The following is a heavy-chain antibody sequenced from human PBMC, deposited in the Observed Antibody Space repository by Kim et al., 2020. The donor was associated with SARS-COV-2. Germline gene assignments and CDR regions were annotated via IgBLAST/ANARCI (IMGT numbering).Heavy chain of an antibody. J-gene: IGHJ4*02. CDR1: GGTFSSYA. V-gene: IGHV1-69*13. CDR2: IIPIFGTA. D-gene: IGHD3-3*01. Sequence: SVKVSCKASGGTFSSYAISWVRQAPGQGLEWMGGIIPIFGTANYAQKFQGRVTITADESTSTAYMELSSLRSEDTAVYYCATPRGDFWSGSPVTSLEYWGQGTLVTVSS. CDR3: ATPRGDFWSGSPVTSLEY.